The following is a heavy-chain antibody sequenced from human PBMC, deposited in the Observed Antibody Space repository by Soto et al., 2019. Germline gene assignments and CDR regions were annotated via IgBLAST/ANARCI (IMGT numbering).Heavy chain of an antibody. CDR3: ARGLSELYFDY. V-gene: IGHV1-46*01. CDR1: GYTFTSYY. Sequence: ASVKVSCKTSGYTFTSYYMHWVRLAPGQGLEWMGTINPIGGGTTYPQKFQGRVTMTRDTSTSTGYMEMSSLRSEDTAVYYCARGLSELYFDYWGQGTLVTVSS. CDR2: INPIGGGT. J-gene: IGHJ4*02. D-gene: IGHD1-26*01.